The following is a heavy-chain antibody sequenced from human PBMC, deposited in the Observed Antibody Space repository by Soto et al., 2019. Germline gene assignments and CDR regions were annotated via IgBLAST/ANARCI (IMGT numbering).Heavy chain of an antibody. D-gene: IGHD3-10*01. CDR1: GFTFSSYG. CDR2: ISYDGSNK. Sequence: GGSLRLSCAASGFTFSSYGMHWVRQAPGKGLEWVAVISYDGSNKYYADSVKGRFTISRDNSKNTLYLQMNSLRAEDTAVYYCAKGGPLLWFGEFLEDYWGQGTLVTVSS. V-gene: IGHV3-30*18. CDR3: AKGGPLLWFGEFLEDY. J-gene: IGHJ4*02.